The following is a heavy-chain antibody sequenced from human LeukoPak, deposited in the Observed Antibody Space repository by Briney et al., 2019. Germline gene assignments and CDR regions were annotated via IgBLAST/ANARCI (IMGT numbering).Heavy chain of an antibody. J-gene: IGHJ5*02. CDR2: IYYSGST. CDR1: GGSISSSSYY. D-gene: IGHD6-13*01. V-gene: IGHV4-39*01. CDR3: ARTYSSSWYLSLWFDP. Sequence: SSETLSLTYTVSGGSISSSSYYWGWIRQPPGKGLEWIGSIYYSGSTYYNPSLKSRVTISVDTSKNQFSLRLSSVTAADTAVYYCARTYSSSWYLSLWFDPWGQGTLVTVSS.